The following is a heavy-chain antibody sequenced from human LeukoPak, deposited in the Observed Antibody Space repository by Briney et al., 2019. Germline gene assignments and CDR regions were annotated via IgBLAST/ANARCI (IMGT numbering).Heavy chain of an antibody. V-gene: IGHV3-30-3*01. CDR3: ARDLIVVVPAAYDY. D-gene: IGHD2-2*01. Sequence: GGSLRLSCAASGFTFSSYAMHWVRQAPGKGLEWVAVISYDGSNKYYADSVKGRFTISRDNAKNSLYLQMNSLRAEDTAVYYCARDLIVVVPAAYDYWGQGTLVTVSS. CDR2: ISYDGSNK. J-gene: IGHJ4*02. CDR1: GFTFSSYA.